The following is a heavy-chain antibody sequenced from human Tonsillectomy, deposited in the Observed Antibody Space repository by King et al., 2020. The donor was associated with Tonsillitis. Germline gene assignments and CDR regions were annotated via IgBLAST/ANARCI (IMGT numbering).Heavy chain of an antibody. Sequence: TLKESGPTLVKPTQTLTLTCTFSGFSLRTSGVGVGWIRQPPGKALEWLALIYWVDDKRYNPSLKSRLTIPKDTPKNQVVLTKTKMDPVATATYYCAHRRPYGSGTLHMDVWGKGTTVTVSS. D-gene: IGHD3-10*01. V-gene: IGHV2-5*02. J-gene: IGHJ6*03. CDR3: AHRRPYGSGTLHMDV. CDR2: IYWVDDK. CDR1: GFSLRTSGVG.